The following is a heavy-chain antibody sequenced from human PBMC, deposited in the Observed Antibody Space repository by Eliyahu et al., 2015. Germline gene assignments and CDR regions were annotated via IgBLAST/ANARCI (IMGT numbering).Heavy chain of an antibody. CDR3: ARGSSSEYFDL. V-gene: IGHV3-53*01. D-gene: IGHD6-6*01. CDR2: IHGGGST. Sequence: EVQVVESGGGLIQPGGSLRXSXAASGFTVSSNYMSWVRQAPGKGPEWVSLIHGGGSTYYAESVKGRFTFSRDNLKNTLYLQMNFLRAEDTAVYYCARGSSSEYFDLWGRGTLVTVSS. CDR1: GFTVSSNY. J-gene: IGHJ2*01.